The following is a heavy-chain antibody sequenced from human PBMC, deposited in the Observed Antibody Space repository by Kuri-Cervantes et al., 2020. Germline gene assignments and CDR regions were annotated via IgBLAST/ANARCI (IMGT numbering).Heavy chain of an antibody. D-gene: IGHD7-27*01. J-gene: IGHJ4*02. CDR2: INHSGST. Sequence: SETLSLTCAVYGGSFSAYYWSWIRQPPGKGLEWIGEINHSGSTNYNPSLKSRVTISVDTSKNQFSLKLSSVTAADTAVYYCARGNWGFYPLDYWGQGTLVTVSS. CDR1: GGSFSAYY. CDR3: ARGNWGFYPLDY. V-gene: IGHV4-34*01.